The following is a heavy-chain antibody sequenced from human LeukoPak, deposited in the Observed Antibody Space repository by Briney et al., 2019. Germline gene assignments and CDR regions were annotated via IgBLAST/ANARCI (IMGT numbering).Heavy chain of an antibody. J-gene: IGHJ6*03. V-gene: IGHV3-23*01. D-gene: IGHD6-13*01. CDR2: ISGSGGST. Sequence: PGGSLRLSCAASGFTFSSYAMSWVRQAPGKGLEWVSAISGSGGSTYYADSVKGRFTISRDNSKNTLYLQMNSLRAEDTAVYYCAKDGMSSSWEYYYYYMDVWGKGTTVTVSS. CDR3: AKDGMSSSWEYYYYYMDV. CDR1: GFTFSSYA.